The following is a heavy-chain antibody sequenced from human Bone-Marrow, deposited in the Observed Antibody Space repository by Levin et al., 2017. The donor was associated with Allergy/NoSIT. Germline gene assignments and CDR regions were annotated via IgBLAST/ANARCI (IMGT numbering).Heavy chain of an antibody. CDR3: AKGVQGVIVYNCFDP. J-gene: IGHJ5*02. CDR2: ISGGSTYV. V-gene: IGHV3-21*01. Sequence: PGGSLRLSCAASGFAFSSYSMSWVRQAPGKGLEWVSYISGGSTYVYHADSVKGRFTISRDNAKNSLYLHMDSLRDDDTAVYYCAKGVQGVIVYNCFDPWGQGTLVTVSS. D-gene: IGHD3-10*01. CDR1: GFAFSSYS.